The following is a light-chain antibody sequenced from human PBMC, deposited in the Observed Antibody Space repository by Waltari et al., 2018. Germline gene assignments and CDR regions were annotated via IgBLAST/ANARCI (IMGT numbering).Light chain of an antibody. CDR3: SAWDSNLREYV. J-gene: IGLJ1*01. CDR2: RNN. CDR1: SNNVGNQG. Sequence: QAGLTQPPSVSKGLRQTATLTCTGNSNNVGNQGAAWLQQHQGQPPRLLSYRNNNRPSGISGSFSASRSGNTASLTITGLQPEDEADYYCSAWDSNLREYVFGTGTKVTVL. V-gene: IGLV10-54*04.